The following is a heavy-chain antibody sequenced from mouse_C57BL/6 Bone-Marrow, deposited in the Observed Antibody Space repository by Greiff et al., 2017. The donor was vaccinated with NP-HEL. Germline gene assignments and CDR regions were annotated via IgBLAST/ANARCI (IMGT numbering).Heavy chain of an antibody. J-gene: IGHJ2*01. V-gene: IGHV1-81*01. CDR2: IYPRSGNT. Sequence: VQLQQSGAELARPGASVKLSCKASGYTFTSYGISWVKQRTGQGLEWIGEIYPRSGNTYYNEKFKGKATLTADTSSSTAYMELRSLTSEDSAVYVCAREGNWPYFDYWGQGTTLTGSS. CDR3: AREGNWPYFDY. D-gene: IGHD4-1*01. CDR1: GYTFTSYG.